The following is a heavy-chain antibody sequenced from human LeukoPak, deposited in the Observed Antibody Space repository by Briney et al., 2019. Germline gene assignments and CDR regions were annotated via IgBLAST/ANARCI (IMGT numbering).Heavy chain of an antibody. Sequence: SETLSLTCAVYGGSFSGYYWSWIRQPPGKGLEWIGEINHSGSTNYNPSLKSRVTISVDTSKNQFSLKLSSVTAADTAVYYCARQGYDILTGYYLSSHPYFDYWGQGTLVTVSS. CDR3: ARQGYDILTGYYLSSHPYFDY. V-gene: IGHV4-34*01. D-gene: IGHD3-9*01. CDR1: GGSFSGYY. J-gene: IGHJ4*02. CDR2: INHSGST.